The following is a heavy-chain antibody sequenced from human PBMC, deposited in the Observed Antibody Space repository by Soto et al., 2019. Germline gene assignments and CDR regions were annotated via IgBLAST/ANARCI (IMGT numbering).Heavy chain of an antibody. V-gene: IGHV4-4*02. CDR1: GGSISSSNW. Sequence: QVQLQESGPGLVKPSGTLSLTCAVSGGSISSSNWWSWVRQPPGKGLEWIGEIYPSGSTNYNPSHKSRVTIAVDKSKNQFSLKMSSVTAADTAVYYCARYHSSSWYRYFDYWGQGTLVTVSS. CDR3: ARYHSSSWYRYFDY. CDR2: IYPSGST. D-gene: IGHD6-13*01. J-gene: IGHJ4*02.